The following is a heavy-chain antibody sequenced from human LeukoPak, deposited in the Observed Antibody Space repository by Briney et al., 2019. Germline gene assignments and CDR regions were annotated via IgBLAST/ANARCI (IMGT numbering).Heavy chain of an antibody. CDR1: GGSISSGGYY. J-gene: IGHJ4*02. Sequence: SQTLSPTCTVSGGSISSGGYYWSWIRQHPGKGLEWIGYIYYSGSTNYNPSLKSRVTISVDTSKNQFSLKLSSVTAADTAVYHCARSPVVTNFDYWGQGTLVTVSS. CDR3: ARSPVVTNFDY. D-gene: IGHD4-23*01. V-gene: IGHV4-31*03. CDR2: IYYSGST.